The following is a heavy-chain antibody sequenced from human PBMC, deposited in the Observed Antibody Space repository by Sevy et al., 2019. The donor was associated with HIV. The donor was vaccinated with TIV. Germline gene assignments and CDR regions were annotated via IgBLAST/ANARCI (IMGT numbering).Heavy chain of an antibody. CDR2: ISGSGGRT. CDR3: PKAVYPSKVLVTNGFDY. D-gene: IGHD3-22*01. V-gene: IGHV3-23*01. J-gene: IGHJ4*02. Sequence: GGSLRLSCAASGFTFGTYAMSWVRQAPGKGLEWVSTISGSGGRTYYADSVKGRFTISIENSKNKLYLQMNSLRAEDTAVYYCPKAVYPSKVLVTNGFDYWGQGTLVTVSS. CDR1: GFTFGTYA.